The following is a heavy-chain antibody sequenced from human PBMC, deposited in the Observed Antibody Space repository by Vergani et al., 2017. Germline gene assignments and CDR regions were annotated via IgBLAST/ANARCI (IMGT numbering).Heavy chain of an antibody. CDR1: GFIFDDYA. J-gene: IGHJ4*02. CDR3: ARAEQLDY. V-gene: IGHV3-9*01. D-gene: IGHD6-6*01. CDR2: ISWNSGSI. Sequence: EVQLVESGGGLVQPGRSLRLSCAASGFIFDDYAMHWVRQAPGKGLEWVSGISWNSGSIGYAESVKGRFTISRDNAKNSLYLQMNSLRAEDTAVYYCARAEQLDYWGQGTLVTVSS.